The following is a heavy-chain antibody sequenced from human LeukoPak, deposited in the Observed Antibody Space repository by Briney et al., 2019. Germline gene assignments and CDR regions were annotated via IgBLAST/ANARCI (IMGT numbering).Heavy chain of an antibody. V-gene: IGHV4-59*01. D-gene: IGHD3-22*01. CDR2: IYYSGST. Sequence: SETLSLTCTVSGGSISSYYWSWIRQPPGKGLEWIGYIYYSGSTNYNPSLKSRVTISVDTSKNQSSLKLSSVTAADTAVYYCARLSDYDSSGYYIDYWGQGTLVTVSS. CDR1: GGSISSYY. CDR3: ARLSDYDSSGYYIDY. J-gene: IGHJ4*02.